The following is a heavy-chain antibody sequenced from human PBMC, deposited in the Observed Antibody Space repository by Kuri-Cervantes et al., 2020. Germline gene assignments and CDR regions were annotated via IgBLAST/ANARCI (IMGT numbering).Heavy chain of an antibody. CDR2: MNPNNGNT. D-gene: IGHD6-19*01. CDR1: EYTFATYD. J-gene: IGHJ6*03. CDR3: ATGFLTAVALNSHYYMDV. V-gene: IGHV1-8*02. Sequence: ASVKVSCKASEYTFATYDINWVRQATGQGLEWMGWMNPNNGNTGYAQKFQGRVTMTRSTSISTAYMELSSLRSEDTAVYYCATGFLTAVALNSHYYMDVWGKGTTVTVSS.